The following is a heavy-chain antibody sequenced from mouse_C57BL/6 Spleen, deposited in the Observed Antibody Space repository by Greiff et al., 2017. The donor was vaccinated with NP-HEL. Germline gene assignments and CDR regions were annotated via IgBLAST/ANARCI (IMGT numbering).Heavy chain of an antibody. J-gene: IGHJ2*01. Sequence: VQLQQPGAELVKPGVSVKMSCKASGYTFTSYWITWVKQRPGQGLEWIGDIYPGSGSTNYNEKFKSKATLTVDTSSSTAYMQLSSLTSEDSAVYYCAREGNYYGSSYYFDYWGQGTTLTVSS. CDR2: IYPGSGST. CDR3: AREGNYYGSSYYFDY. V-gene: IGHV1-55*01. CDR1: GYTFTSYW. D-gene: IGHD1-1*01.